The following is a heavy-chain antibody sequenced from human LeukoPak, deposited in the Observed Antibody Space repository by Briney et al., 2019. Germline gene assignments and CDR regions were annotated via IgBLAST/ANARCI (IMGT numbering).Heavy chain of an antibody. CDR1: GYTFTTYA. CDR2: ISAYKGNT. J-gene: IGHJ3*02. Sequence: ASVKVSCKTSGYTFTTYAISSVRQAPRERLEWMGWISAYKGNTDYAQKFQGRVTMTTDTSTSTVYMELRSLRSDDTAVYYCARLDYGGNRGAFDIWGQGTMVTVSS. V-gene: IGHV1-18*01. CDR3: ARLDYGGNRGAFDI. D-gene: IGHD4-23*01.